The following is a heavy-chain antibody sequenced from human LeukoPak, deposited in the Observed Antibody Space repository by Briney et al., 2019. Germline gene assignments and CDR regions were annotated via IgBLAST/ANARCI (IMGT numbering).Heavy chain of an antibody. Sequence: PSETLSLTCTVSGGSISSGGYYWSWIRQHPGKGLEWIGYIHYSGSTYYNPSLKSRVTISVDTSKNQFSLKLSSVTAADTAVYYCASSYYDSSGHRVAFDIWGQGTMVTVSS. J-gene: IGHJ3*02. CDR1: GGSISSGGYY. CDR2: IHYSGST. CDR3: ASSYYDSSGHRVAFDI. D-gene: IGHD3-22*01. V-gene: IGHV4-31*03.